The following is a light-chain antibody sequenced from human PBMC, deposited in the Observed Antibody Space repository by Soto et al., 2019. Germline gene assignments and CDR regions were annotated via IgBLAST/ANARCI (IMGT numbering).Light chain of an antibody. J-gene: IGKJ1*01. Sequence: DIQMTQSPSTLSASVGDRVTITCRASQSISSWLAWYQQKPGKAPKLLMYRASSLESGVPSRFSGSGSGTEFTLTISSLQPDDFATYYCQQYNNYFRTFGQGTKVDI. CDR1: QSISSW. CDR3: QQYNNYFRT. V-gene: IGKV1-5*03. CDR2: RAS.